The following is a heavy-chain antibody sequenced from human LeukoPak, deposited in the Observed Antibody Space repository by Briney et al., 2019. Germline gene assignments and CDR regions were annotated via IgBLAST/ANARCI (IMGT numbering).Heavy chain of an antibody. Sequence: GGTLRLSCAAYGFTFSSYSMNWVRQAPGKGLEWVSSINSSSSYIYYPDSVKGRFTIPRGNAKNSLYLQMNSLRAEDTAVYYCARAMTTVTAFDYWGQRTLVTVSS. CDR2: INSSSSYI. D-gene: IGHD4-17*01. V-gene: IGHV3-21*01. J-gene: IGHJ4*02. CDR1: GFTFSSYS. CDR3: ARAMTTVTAFDY.